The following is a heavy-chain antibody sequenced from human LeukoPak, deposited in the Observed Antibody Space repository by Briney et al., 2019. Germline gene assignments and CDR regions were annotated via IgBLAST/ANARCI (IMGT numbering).Heavy chain of an antibody. CDR2: ISGSGGST. CDR1: GFTFSSYA. J-gene: IGHJ4*02. Sequence: QPGGSLRLSCAASGFTFSSYAMSWVRQAPGKGLEWVSAISGSGGSTYYADSVKGRFTISRDNSKNTLYLQMNSLRAEDAAVYHCAKTVGFMEWSYFDYWGQGTLVTVSS. V-gene: IGHV3-23*01. D-gene: IGHD3-3*01. CDR3: AKTVGFMEWSYFDY.